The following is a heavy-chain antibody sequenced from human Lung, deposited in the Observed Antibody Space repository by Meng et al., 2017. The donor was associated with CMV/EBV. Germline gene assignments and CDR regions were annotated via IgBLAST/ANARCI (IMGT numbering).Heavy chain of an antibody. CDR3: ARRSPNWGLGD. J-gene: IGHJ4*02. D-gene: IGHD7-27*01. CDR1: GGSFSEYD. Sequence: SETXSLTCAVYGGSFSEYDWSWIRQSPGKGLEWIGEINHSGNTTYNPSLKSRATISIDASKRQFSLKLYSVTAADTAVYYCARRSPNWGLGDLGQGALVTVSS. V-gene: IGHV4-34*01. CDR2: INHSGNT.